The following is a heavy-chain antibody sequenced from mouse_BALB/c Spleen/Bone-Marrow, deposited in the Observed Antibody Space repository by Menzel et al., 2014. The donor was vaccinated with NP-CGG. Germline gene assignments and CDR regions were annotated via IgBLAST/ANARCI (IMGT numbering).Heavy chain of an antibody. D-gene: IGHD2-14*01. CDR1: GFTFSSHT. V-gene: IGHV5-12-2*01. CDR2: ISNGGGST. CDR3: ARHRRYDIWFAY. J-gene: IGHJ3*01. Sequence: EVQLVESGGGLVQPGGSLKLSCAASGFTFSSHTMSWVRQTPEKGLEWVAYISNGGGSTYYPDTVKGRFTISRDNAKNTLYLQMSSLKSEDTAMYYCARHRRYDIWFAYWGQGTLVTVSA.